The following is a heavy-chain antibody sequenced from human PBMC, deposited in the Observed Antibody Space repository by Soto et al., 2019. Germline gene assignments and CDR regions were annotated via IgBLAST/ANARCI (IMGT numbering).Heavy chain of an antibody. CDR2: ISGSGGST. J-gene: IGHJ6*03. D-gene: IGHD2-15*01. CDR1: GFTFSSYA. Sequence: GGSLRLSCAASGFTFSSYAMSWVRQAPGKGLEWVSAISGSGGSTYYADSVKGRFTISRDNSKNTLYLQMNSLRAEDTAVYYCAKPVAATPDYYYYYYMDVWGKGTTVTVSS. V-gene: IGHV3-23*01. CDR3: AKPVAATPDYYYYYYMDV.